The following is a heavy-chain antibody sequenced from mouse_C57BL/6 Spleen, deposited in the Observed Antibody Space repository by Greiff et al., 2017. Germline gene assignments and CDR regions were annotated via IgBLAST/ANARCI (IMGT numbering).Heavy chain of an antibody. D-gene: IGHD2-4*01. CDR2: ISYDGSN. CDR1: GYSITSGYY. CDR3: AKAMITTGYFDY. V-gene: IGHV3-6*01. J-gene: IGHJ2*01. Sequence: DVQLQESGPGLVKPSQSLSLTCSVTGYSITSGYYWNWIRQFPGNKLEWMGYISYDGSNNYNPSLKNRISITRDTSKNQFFLKLNSVTTEDTATYYCAKAMITTGYFDYWGQGTTLTVSS.